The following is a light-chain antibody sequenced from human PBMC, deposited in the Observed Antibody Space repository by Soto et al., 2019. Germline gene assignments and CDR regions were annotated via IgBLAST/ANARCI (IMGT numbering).Light chain of an antibody. CDR3: TSYTTSIPYV. Sequence: QSVLTQPASVSGSPGQSITISCTGTSSDIGYYNYVSWYQQHPGKAPKLMIFEVSNRPSGVSNRFSGSKSGNTASLTISGLQAEDEADYYCTSYTTSIPYVFGTGTKLTVL. CDR1: SSDIGYYNY. V-gene: IGLV2-14*01. CDR2: EVS. J-gene: IGLJ1*01.